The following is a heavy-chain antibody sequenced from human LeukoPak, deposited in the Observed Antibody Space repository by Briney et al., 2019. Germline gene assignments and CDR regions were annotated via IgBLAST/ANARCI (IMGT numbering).Heavy chain of an antibody. V-gene: IGHV3-33*08. CDR1: GFTFSSYW. CDR3: ARGYLYGSAPMGPDY. Sequence: GSLRLSCAASGFTFSSYWMSWVRQAPGKGLEWVAVIWYDGSNKYYADSVKGRFTISRDNSKNTLYLQMNSLRAEDTAVYYCARGYLYGSAPMGPDYWGQGTLVTVSS. D-gene: IGHD3-10*01. CDR2: IWYDGSNK. J-gene: IGHJ4*02.